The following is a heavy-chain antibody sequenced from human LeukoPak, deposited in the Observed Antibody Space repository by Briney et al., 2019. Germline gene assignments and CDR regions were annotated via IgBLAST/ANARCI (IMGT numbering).Heavy chain of an antibody. CDR2: VYYSGSA. CDR3: ARDRCAGTSCYPGTFDI. CDR1: GHPLYTLY. J-gene: IGHJ3*02. D-gene: IGHD2-2*01. V-gene: IGHV4-59*11. Sequence: SDTLSLPCTLSGHPLYTLYGMCLPQPTGRGLECIGYVYYSGSAKYNPSLKSRVSIAVDTSNHQLSLKLNSVSAADTAVYYCARDRCAGTSCYPGTFDIWGEGTMVTVSS.